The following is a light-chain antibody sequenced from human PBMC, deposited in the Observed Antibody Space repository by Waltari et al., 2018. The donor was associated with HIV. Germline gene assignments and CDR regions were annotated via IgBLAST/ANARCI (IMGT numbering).Light chain of an antibody. Sequence: SYELTQPPSVSVSPGQTARITCSGDALPKKFAYWYQTKSGQAPVLFIYEYSKRPSGIPQRFSGSSSGTMATLTISGAQVADEADYYCYSTDNSGTHIRVFGGGTKLTVL. CDR3: YSTDNSGTHIRV. V-gene: IGLV3-10*01. J-gene: IGLJ2*01. CDR2: EYS. CDR1: ALPKKF.